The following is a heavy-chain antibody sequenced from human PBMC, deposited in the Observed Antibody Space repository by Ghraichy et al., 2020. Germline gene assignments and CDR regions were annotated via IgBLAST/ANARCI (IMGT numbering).Heavy chain of an antibody. J-gene: IGHJ4*02. V-gene: IGHV2-70*01. D-gene: IGHD2-21*02. CDR1: GFSLSTSGMC. CDR3: ARIFYYGGGWYFDY. CDR2: IDWDDDK. Sequence: SGPTLAKPTQTLTLTCTFSGFSLSTSGMCVSWIRQPPGKAMEWLALIDWDDDKYYSTSLKTRLTISKDTSKNQVVLTMTNMDPVDTATYYCARIFYYGGGWYFDYWGQGTLVTVSS.